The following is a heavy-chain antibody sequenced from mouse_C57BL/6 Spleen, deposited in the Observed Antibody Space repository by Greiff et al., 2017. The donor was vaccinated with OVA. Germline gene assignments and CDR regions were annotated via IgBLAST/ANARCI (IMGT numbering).Heavy chain of an antibody. J-gene: IGHJ4*01. CDR1: GYTFTSYG. D-gene: IGHD1-1*01. CDR2: IYPRSGNT. V-gene: IGHV1-81*01. Sequence: VKLQESGAELARPGASVKLSCKASGYTFTSYGISWVKQRTGQGLEWIGEIYPRSGNTYYNEKFKGKATLTADKSSSTAYMELRSLTSEDSAVYFCARETTVYAMDYWGQGTSVTVSS. CDR3: ARETTVYAMDY.